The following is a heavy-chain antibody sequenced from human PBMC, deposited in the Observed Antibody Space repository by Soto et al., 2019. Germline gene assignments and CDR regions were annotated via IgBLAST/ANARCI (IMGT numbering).Heavy chain of an antibody. CDR3: ARDGYCSGGSCYGDDAFDI. V-gene: IGHV3-7*01. D-gene: IGHD2-15*01. J-gene: IGHJ3*02. CDR1: GFTFSSYW. Sequence: GGSLRLSCAASGFTFSSYWMSWFRQAPGKGLEWVANIKQDGSEKYYVDSVKGRFTISRDNAKNSLYLQMNSLRAEDTAVYYCARDGYCSGGSCYGDDAFDIWGQGTMVTVSS. CDR2: IKQDGSEK.